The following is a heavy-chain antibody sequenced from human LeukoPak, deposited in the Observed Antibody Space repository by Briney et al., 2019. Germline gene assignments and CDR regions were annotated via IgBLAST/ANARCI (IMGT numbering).Heavy chain of an antibody. Sequence: GESLKISCKASGYTFTHQWIGWGRQKSGSGLEWMGIIYPRDSDTRYSPSFQGHVSISADTSINTAYLEWSRLEASDTAIYYCAGHSDVIGAIWGQGTLVTVSS. CDR1: GYTFTHQW. CDR3: AGHSDVIGAI. CDR2: IYPRDSDT. J-gene: IGHJ4*02. D-gene: IGHD3-10*01. V-gene: IGHV5-51*01.